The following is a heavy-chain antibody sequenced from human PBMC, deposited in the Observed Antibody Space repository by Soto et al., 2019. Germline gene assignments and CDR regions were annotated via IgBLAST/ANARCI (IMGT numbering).Heavy chain of an antibody. CDR2: IYYSGST. CDR1: GGSISSGDYY. Sequence: SETLSLTCTVSGGSISSGDYYWSWIRQPPGKGLEWIGYIYYSGSTYYNPSLKSRVTISVDTSKNQFSLKLSSVTAADTAVYYCARVGCISTSCPQGNWFDPWGQGTLVTVSS. J-gene: IGHJ5*02. CDR3: ARVGCISTSCPQGNWFDP. V-gene: IGHV4-30-4*01. D-gene: IGHD2-2*01.